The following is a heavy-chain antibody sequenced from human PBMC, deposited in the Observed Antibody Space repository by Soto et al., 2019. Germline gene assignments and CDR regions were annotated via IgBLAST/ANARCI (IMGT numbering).Heavy chain of an antibody. CDR1: GYTFTSYY. Sequence: QVQLVQSGAEVKKPGASVKVSCKASGYTFTSYYMHWVRQAPGQGLEWMGIIDPSGGGTTYAQKFQGRLTLTRDKSTSPVYMELSSLRCEDTAVYYCARDRVDCSGGNCWRSVEDTWGQGTLVTVSS. J-gene: IGHJ5*02. V-gene: IGHV1-46*01. D-gene: IGHD2-15*01. CDR2: IDPSGGGT. CDR3: ARDRVDCSGGNCWRSVEDT.